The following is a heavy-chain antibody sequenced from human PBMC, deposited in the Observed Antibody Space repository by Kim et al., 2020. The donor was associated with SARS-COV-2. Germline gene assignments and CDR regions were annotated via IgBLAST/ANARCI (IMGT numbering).Heavy chain of an antibody. CDR1: GGSFSGYY. J-gene: IGHJ4*02. CDR3: ARKQRGYSYGLYYFDY. V-gene: IGHV4-34*01. D-gene: IGHD5-18*01. CDR2: INHSGST. Sequence: SETLSLTCAVYGGSFSGYYWSWIRQPPGKGLEWIGEINHSGSTNYNPSLKSRVTISVDTSKNQFSLKLSSVTAADTAVYYCARKQRGYSYGLYYFDYWGQGTLVTVSS.